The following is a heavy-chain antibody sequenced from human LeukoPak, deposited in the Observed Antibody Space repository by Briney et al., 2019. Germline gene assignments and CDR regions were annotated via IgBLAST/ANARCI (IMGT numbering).Heavy chain of an antibody. CDR1: GGTFSSYA. D-gene: IGHD4-17*01. V-gene: IGHV1-69*13. Sequence: SVKVSCKASGGTFSSYAISWVRQAPGQGLEWMGGIIPIFGTANYAQKFQGRVTITADESTSTAYMELSSLRSEDTAVYYCAKDLLTTVTTSIDYWGQGTLVTVSS. CDR3: AKDLLTTVTTSIDY. J-gene: IGHJ4*02. CDR2: IIPIFGTA.